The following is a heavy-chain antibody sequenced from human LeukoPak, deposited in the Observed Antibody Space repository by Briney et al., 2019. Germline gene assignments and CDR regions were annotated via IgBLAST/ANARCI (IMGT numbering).Heavy chain of an antibody. CDR1: GGTFSSYA. V-gene: IGHV1-69*13. CDR2: LIPIFGTA. Sequence: SVKVSCKASGGTFSSYAISWVRQAPGQGLEWMGGLIPIFGTAHYAQKFQGRVTITADESTSTAYMELSSLRSEDTAVYYCARYGKDWNDEGDYWGQGTLVTVSS. CDR3: ARYGKDWNDEGDY. J-gene: IGHJ4*02. D-gene: IGHD1-1*01.